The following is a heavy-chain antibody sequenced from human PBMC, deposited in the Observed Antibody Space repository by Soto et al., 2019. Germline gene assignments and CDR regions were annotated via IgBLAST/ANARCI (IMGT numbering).Heavy chain of an antibody. J-gene: IGHJ4*02. D-gene: IGHD6-13*01. CDR2: LYSGGDT. CDR3: ARGAGVASTGTGSFDY. CDR1: GFSVSSNY. Sequence: EVQLVESGGGLVQPGGSLRLSFVVSGFSVSSNYMSWVRQAPGKGLEGVSVLYSGGDTVYADSVKGRFTISRDNSKNTLYLQMSSLRVEDTAVYYCARGAGVASTGTGSFDYWGQGTLVTVSS. V-gene: IGHV3-66*01.